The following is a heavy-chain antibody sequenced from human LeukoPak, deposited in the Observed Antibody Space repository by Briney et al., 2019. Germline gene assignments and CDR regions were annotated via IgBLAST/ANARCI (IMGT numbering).Heavy chain of an antibody. CDR1: GGSISSSSYY. J-gene: IGHJ2*01. CDR3: ARLRGAGSWHFDL. D-gene: IGHD3-10*01. Sequence: SETLSLTCTVSGGSISSSSYYWGWIRQPPGKGLEWIGSIFYSGSTYYNPSLKSRVTISVDTSKNQFSLKLTSVTAADTAVYYCARLRGAGSWHFDLWGRGTLVTVSS. V-gene: IGHV4-39*07. CDR2: IFYSGST.